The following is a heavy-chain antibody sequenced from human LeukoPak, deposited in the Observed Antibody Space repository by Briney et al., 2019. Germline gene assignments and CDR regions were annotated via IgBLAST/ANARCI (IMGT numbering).Heavy chain of an antibody. CDR1: GFTFSSYD. D-gene: IGHD3-10*02. Sequence: PGRSLRLSCAASGFTFSSYDMHWVRQATGKGLEWVSAIGTAGDTYYPGSVKGRFTISRENAKNSLYLQMNSLRAGDTAVYCCARLFRGRFEYWGQGTLVTVSS. CDR2: IGTAGDT. CDR3: ARLFRGRFEY. J-gene: IGHJ4*02. V-gene: IGHV3-13*04.